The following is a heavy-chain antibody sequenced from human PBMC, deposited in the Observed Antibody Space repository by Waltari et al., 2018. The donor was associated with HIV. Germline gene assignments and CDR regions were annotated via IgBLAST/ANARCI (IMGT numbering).Heavy chain of an antibody. D-gene: IGHD3-22*01. J-gene: IGHJ4*02. CDR2: IYSNATT. CDR1: VFAVINNY. CDR3: ATVLVRTSWVITTAPFDY. V-gene: IGHV3-53*01. Sequence: EVQLVESGGGLIQPGGSLRLACAASVFAVINNYMSWVRQAPGKGLEWVSLIYSNATTYYADSVKGRFTISRDNSKNTLYLQMNSLRADDTAVYFCATVLVRTSWVITTAPFDYWGQGTLVTVSS.